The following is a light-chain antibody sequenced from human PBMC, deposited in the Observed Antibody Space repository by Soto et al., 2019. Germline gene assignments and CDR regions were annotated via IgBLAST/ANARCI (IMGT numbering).Light chain of an antibody. V-gene: IGLV2-14*01. J-gene: IGLJ1*01. CDR3: GSITRSSTSV. CDR2: DVT. CDR1: SSDVGGVEY. Sequence: QSALSQPASVSGSPGQSITISCTGTSSDVGGVEYVSWYQHQPGKAPKLIIYDVTKRPSGVSNRFSGSKSGNTASLNISGIQAEDEGDYYCGSITRSSTSVFGTGTKLTVL.